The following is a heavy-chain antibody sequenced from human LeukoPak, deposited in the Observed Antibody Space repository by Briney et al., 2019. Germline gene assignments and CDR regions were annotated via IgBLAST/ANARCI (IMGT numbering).Heavy chain of an antibody. D-gene: IGHD6-13*01. J-gene: IGHJ4*02. CDR3: ARVSSSWTAEDY. CDR1: GGSISSYY. Sequence: SETLSLTCTVSGGSISSYYWSWIRQPPGKGLEWIGYIYYSGSTNYNPSLKSRITISVDTSKDQFSLKLSSVTAADTAVYYCARVSSSWTAEDYWGQGTLVTVSS. CDR2: IYYSGST. V-gene: IGHV4-59*01.